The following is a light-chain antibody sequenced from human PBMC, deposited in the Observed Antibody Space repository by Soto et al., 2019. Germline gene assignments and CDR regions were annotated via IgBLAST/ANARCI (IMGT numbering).Light chain of an antibody. J-gene: IGKJ5*01. V-gene: IGKV3-11*01. CDR3: QQRSNPIT. CDR2: DAS. CDR1: QSVSSY. Sequence: EIVLTQSPATLSLSPGERATLSCRASQSVSSYLAWYPQKPGQAPRLLIYDASNRATGIPARFSGSGSGTDFTLTISSLEPEDFAVYYCQQRSNPITFGQGTRLEI.